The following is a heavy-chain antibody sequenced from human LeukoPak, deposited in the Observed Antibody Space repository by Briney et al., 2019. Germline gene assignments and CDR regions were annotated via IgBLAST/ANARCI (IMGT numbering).Heavy chain of an antibody. Sequence: GGSLRLSCAASGFTFSNAWMSWVRQAPGKGLEWVGRIKSKTDGGTTDYAAPVKGRFTISRDDSKNTLYLQMNSLKTEDTAVYYCTTDPRFYYYYMDAWGKGTTVTVSS. CDR2: IKSKTDGGTT. CDR1: GFTFSNAW. CDR3: TTDPRFYYYYMDA. J-gene: IGHJ6*03. V-gene: IGHV3-15*01.